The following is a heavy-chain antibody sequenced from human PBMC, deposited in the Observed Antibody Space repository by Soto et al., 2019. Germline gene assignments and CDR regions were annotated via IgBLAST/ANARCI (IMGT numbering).Heavy chain of an antibody. CDR1: GFTFGDYA. CDR2: IRSKAYGGTT. V-gene: IGHV3-49*04. J-gene: IGHJ4*02. Sequence: GGSLRLSCTASGFTFGDYAMSWVLQAPGKGLEWVGFIRSKAYGGTTEYAASVKGRFTISRDDSKSIAYLQMNSLKTEDTAVYYCTRGPSEPIVGATRPDYWGQGTLVTVSS. CDR3: TRGPSEPIVGATRPDY. D-gene: IGHD1-26*01.